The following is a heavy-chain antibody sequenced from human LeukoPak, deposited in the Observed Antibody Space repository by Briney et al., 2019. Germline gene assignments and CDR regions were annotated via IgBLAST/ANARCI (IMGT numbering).Heavy chain of an antibody. D-gene: IGHD3-3*01. V-gene: IGHV5-51*01. CDR2: IYPGDSDT. Sequence: GESLKISCKGSGYSFTSYWIGWVRQMPGKGLEWMGIIYPGDSDTRYSPSFQGQVTISADKSISTAYLQWSSLKASDTAMYYCARLVPIFGRAKKWFDPWGQGTLVTVSS. CDR1: GYSFTSYW. CDR3: ARLVPIFGRAKKWFDP. J-gene: IGHJ5*02.